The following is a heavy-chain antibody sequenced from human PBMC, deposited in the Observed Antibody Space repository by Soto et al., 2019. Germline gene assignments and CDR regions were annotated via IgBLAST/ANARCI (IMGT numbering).Heavy chain of an antibody. D-gene: IGHD3-3*01. CDR1: GFTFSSYG. CDR3: AKDTIFGKNDY. J-gene: IGHJ4*02. Sequence: GGSLRLSCAASGFTFSSYGMHWVRQAPGKGLEWVAVISYDGSNKYYADSVKGRFTISRDNSKNTLYLQMNSLRAEDTAVYYCAKDTIFGKNDYWGQGTLVTVSS. V-gene: IGHV3-30*18. CDR2: ISYDGSNK.